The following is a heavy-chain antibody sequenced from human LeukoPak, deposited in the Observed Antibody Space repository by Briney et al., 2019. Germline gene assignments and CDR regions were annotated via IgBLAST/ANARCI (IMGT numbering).Heavy chain of an antibody. CDR3: ARVPKYSSGWYFDY. CDR1: GYTFTGYY. CDR2: INPNSGGT. J-gene: IGHJ4*02. V-gene: IGHV1-2*04. Sequence: ASVKVSCKASGYTFTGYYMHWVRQAPGQGLEWMGWINPNSGGTNYAQKFQGWVTMTRDTSISTAYMELSRLRSDDTAVYYCARVPKYSSGWYFDYWGQGTLVTVSS. D-gene: IGHD6-19*01.